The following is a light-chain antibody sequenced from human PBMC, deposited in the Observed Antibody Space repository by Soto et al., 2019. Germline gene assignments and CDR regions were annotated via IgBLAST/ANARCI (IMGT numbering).Light chain of an antibody. Sequence: IVVTKSPATLSLSPGETATLSCRASQSVSGYIGWYQQKPGQAPRLLIYADSNRATGIPARFSGSGSGTDFTLTICSLEPEDFSVYYCQQRYNWLITFGQGTRLE. V-gene: IGKV3-11*01. CDR2: ADS. CDR3: QQRYNWLIT. CDR1: QSVSGY. J-gene: IGKJ5*01.